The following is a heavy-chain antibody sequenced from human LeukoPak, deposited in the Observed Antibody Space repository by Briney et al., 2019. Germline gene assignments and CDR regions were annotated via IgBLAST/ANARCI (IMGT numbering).Heavy chain of an antibody. CDR2: ISLAGQT. D-gene: IGHD1-26*01. V-gene: IGHV4-4*02. CDR1: GGSISGTNW. Sequence: SETLSLTCTVSGGSISGTNWWSWVRQPPGQGLEWIGEISLAGQTNYNPSLNGRVTMSLDKSSNQLSLHLTSVTAADTATYFCSRESGPFCPFGYWGQGALVIVSS. J-gene: IGHJ4*02. CDR3: SRESGPFCPFGY.